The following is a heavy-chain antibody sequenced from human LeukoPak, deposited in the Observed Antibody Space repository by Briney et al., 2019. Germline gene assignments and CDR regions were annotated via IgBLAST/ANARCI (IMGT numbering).Heavy chain of an antibody. Sequence: PSETLSLTCTVSGGSISSYYWSWIRQPPGKGLEWIGYIYYSGSTNYNPYLKRRVTISVDTSKNQFSLKLSSVTAADTAVYYCARMTTSFQHWGQGTLVTVSS. CDR3: ARMTTSFQH. D-gene: IGHD4-11*01. CDR2: IYYSGST. J-gene: IGHJ1*01. V-gene: IGHV4-59*08. CDR1: GGSISSYY.